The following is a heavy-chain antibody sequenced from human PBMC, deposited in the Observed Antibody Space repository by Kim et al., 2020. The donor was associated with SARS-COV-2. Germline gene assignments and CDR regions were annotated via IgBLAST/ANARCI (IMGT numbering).Heavy chain of an antibody. CDR3: ARSGGDCSGGSCYLAWFAP. CDR1: GFTSISYA. V-gene: IGHV3-23*01. J-gene: IGHJ5*02. Sequence: GGSLRLSCAASGFTSISYAMGWVRQAPGKGLEWVSVISGTGGNTYYAESVKGRFTISRDNSKNTVYLQMDRLRVEDTAVYYCARSGGDCSGGSCYLAWFAPWGQGTPVTVSS. CDR2: ISGTGGNT. D-gene: IGHD2-15*01.